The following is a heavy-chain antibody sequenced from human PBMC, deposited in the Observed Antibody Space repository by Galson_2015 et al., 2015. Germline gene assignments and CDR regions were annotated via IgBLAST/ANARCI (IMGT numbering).Heavy chain of an antibody. D-gene: IGHD3-9*01. J-gene: IGHJ5*02. CDR3: VREDRYYERLTGYSKGWFDP. Sequence: SVKVSCKASGYTFSEYAVSWVRQAPGQGLEWMGRIHGYNGNTNYAEKFQGRVTMTTDTSTSTAYMELRSLRSDDTASYYCVREDRYYERLTGYSKGWFDPWSPGTLVTVSS. V-gene: IGHV1-18*04. CDR1: GYTFSEYA. CDR2: IHGYNGNT.